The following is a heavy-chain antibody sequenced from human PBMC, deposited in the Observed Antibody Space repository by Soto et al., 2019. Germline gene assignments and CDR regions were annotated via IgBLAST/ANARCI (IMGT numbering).Heavy chain of an antibody. V-gene: IGHV4-59*08. D-gene: IGHD3-10*01. J-gene: IGHJ5*02. Sequence: PSVTMSLTYTVSGGTISSYYWSWIRQPPGKGLEWIGYIYYSGSTNYNPSLKSRVTISVDTSKNQFSLNLSSVTAADTAVYYCARNPLWFGELSGWFDPWGQGTLVTVSS. CDR3: ARNPLWFGELSGWFDP. CDR2: IYYSGST. CDR1: GGTISSYY.